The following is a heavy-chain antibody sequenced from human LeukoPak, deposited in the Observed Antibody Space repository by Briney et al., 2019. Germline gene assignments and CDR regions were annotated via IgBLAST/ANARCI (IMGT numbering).Heavy chain of an antibody. D-gene: IGHD3-22*01. CDR1: GFTFSRYA. CDR3: AKDYYDSSGYPFDY. CDR2: ISGSGGST. J-gene: IGHJ4*02. V-gene: IGHV3-23*01. Sequence: GGSLRLSCAASGFTFSRYAMSWVRQAPGKGLEWVSAISGSGGSTYYADSVKGRFTVSRDNSKNTLYLQMNSLRAEDTAVYYCAKDYYDSSGYPFDYWGQGTLVTVSS.